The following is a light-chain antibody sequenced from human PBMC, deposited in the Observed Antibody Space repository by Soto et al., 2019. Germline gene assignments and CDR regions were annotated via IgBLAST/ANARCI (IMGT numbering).Light chain of an antibody. CDR3: QQSYITPIT. J-gene: IGKJ5*01. CDR2: VAS. V-gene: IGKV1-39*01. CDR1: QTIMTY. Sequence: DIQMTQSPSSMSTSVGDEVTITCRASQTIMTYLNWYQLKPGKPPRLLIYVASSLQSGVPSRFSGSGSGTDFTLTISGLQPEDIATYYCQQSYITPITFGQGTRLEIK.